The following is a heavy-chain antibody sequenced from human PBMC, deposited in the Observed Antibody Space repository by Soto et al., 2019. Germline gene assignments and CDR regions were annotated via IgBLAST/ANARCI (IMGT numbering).Heavy chain of an antibody. D-gene: IGHD3-10*01. J-gene: IGHJ6*02. CDR3: ARALHYYGSGSYLDYYYGMDV. CDR2: IYHSGST. V-gene: IGHV4-30-2*01. CDR1: GGSIISGGYS. Sequence: SETLSLTCAVSGGSIISGGYSFICIRQPPWNGLELIGYIYHSGSTYYNPSLKSRVTISVDRSKNQFSLKPSSVTAADTAVYYCARALHYYGSGSYLDYYYGMDVWGQGTTVTVSS.